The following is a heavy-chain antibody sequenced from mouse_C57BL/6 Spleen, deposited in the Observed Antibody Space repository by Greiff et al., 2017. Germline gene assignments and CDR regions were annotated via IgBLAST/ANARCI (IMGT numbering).Heavy chain of an antibody. D-gene: IGHD2-3*01. CDR2: IDPSDSHT. V-gene: IGHV1-50*01. CDR1: GYTFTSYW. J-gene: IGHJ4*01. Sequence: QVQLQQSGAELVKPGASVKLSCKASGYTFTSYWLQWVKQRPGQGLEWIGGIDPSDSHTNYNQKFKGKATLTVDTSSSTAYIQLSSLTSADSAVYYYARANDYYRGYAMDYWGQGTSVTVSS. CDR3: ARANDYYRGYAMDY.